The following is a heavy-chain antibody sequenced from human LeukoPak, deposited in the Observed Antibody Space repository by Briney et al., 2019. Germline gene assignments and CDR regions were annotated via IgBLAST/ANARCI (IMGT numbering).Heavy chain of an antibody. J-gene: IGHJ4*02. Sequence: GGSLRHSCAASGFTFSTYDMHWVRQAPGKGLEWLSYISDSSRTTYYADSVKGRFTVSRDNAKNSLYLQLNSLRVEDTATYYCARDAAVIGTHPPDYWGQGTLVTVSS. D-gene: IGHD1-20*01. CDR2: ISDSSRTT. CDR3: ARDAAVIGTHPPDY. CDR1: GFTFSTYD. V-gene: IGHV3-48*03.